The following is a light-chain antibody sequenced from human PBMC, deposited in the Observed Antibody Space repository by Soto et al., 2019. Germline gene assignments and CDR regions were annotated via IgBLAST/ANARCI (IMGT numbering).Light chain of an antibody. CDR2: TAS. V-gene: IGKV1-39*01. J-gene: IGKJ1*01. Sequence: DIQMTQSPSSLSASVGDTVTITCRASQSISTFLNWYQQKPGIAPKHLIYTASTLQSGVPSRFSGSGSGTDFTLTISSLQPEDFATYYCQQTYNPWTFGQGTKVELK. CDR3: QQTYNPWT. CDR1: QSISTF.